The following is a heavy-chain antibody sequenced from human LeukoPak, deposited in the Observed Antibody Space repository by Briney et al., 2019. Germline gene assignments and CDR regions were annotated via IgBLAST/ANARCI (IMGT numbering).Heavy chain of an antibody. CDR1: GFAFSSYA. CDR3: AKGRIGFYQPYDY. CDR2: ISCGGRTT. Sequence: PGGSLRLSCAASGFAFSSYAMSWVRQAPGKGLEWVSAISCGGRTTWYADSVKGRFIISRDNSRNMLHLQMNSLRAEDTAVYYCAKGRIGFYQPYDYWGQGTLVTVSS. J-gene: IGHJ4*02. V-gene: IGHV3-23*01. D-gene: IGHD2-2*01.